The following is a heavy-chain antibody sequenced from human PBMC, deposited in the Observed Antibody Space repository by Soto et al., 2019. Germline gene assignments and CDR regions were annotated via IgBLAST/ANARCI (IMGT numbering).Heavy chain of an antibody. V-gene: IGHV4-4*02. CDR1: GGSISSSNW. CDR3: ARDNYRYYHHGYGMDV. D-gene: IGHD4-4*01. J-gene: IGHJ6*02. Sequence: PSETLSLTCAVSGGSISSSNWWSWVRQPPGKGLEWIGEIYHSGSTNYNPSLKSRVTISVDKSKNQFSLKLSSVTAADTAVYYCARDNYRYYHHGYGMDVWGQGTTVTVSS. CDR2: IYHSGST.